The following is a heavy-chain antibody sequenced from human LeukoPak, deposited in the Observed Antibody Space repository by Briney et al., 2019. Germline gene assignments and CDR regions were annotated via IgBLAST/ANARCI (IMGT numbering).Heavy chain of an antibody. Sequence: SETLSLTCTVSGGSISSYYWSWIRQPAGKGLEWIGYIYYSGSTNYNPSLKSRVTISVDTSKNQFSLKLSSVTAADTAVYYCAREYPAGRRPRSYYFDYWGQGTPVTVSS. CDR1: GGSISSYY. V-gene: IGHV4-59*01. D-gene: IGHD2-2*01. J-gene: IGHJ4*02. CDR2: IYYSGST. CDR3: AREYPAGRRPRSYYFDY.